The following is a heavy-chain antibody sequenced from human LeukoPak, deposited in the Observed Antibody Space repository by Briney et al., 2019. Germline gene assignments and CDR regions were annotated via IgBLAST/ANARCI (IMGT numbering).Heavy chain of an antibody. CDR1: GGSFSSSSYY. Sequence: SETLTLTCTVSGGSFSSSSYYWGWIPQPPGQGLEWIGSSYYSGSTYYNPSLKSRAIISVDTSKNQYSLKLSTVTAADTAVYYCLSYDDILTGYFQWGQGTLVTVSS. D-gene: IGHD3-9*01. CDR2: SYYSGST. CDR3: LSYDDILTGYFQ. J-gene: IGHJ4*02. V-gene: IGHV4-39*01.